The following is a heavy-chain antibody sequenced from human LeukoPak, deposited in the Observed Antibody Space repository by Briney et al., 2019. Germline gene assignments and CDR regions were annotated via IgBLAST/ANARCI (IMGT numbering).Heavy chain of an antibody. CDR3: AKGPTYYYHSSGYYFDY. Sequence: GGSLRLSCAASGFTFSSYSMNWVRQAPGKGLEWVSSISSSSSYIYYADSVKGRFTISRDNAKASLYLQMNSVRAEDTALYYCAKGPTYYYHSSGYYFDYWGQGTLVTVSS. D-gene: IGHD3-22*01. J-gene: IGHJ4*02. CDR1: GFTFSSYS. CDR2: ISSSSSYI. V-gene: IGHV3-21*04.